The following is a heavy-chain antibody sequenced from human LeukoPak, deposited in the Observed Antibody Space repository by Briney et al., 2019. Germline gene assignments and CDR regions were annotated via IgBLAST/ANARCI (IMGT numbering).Heavy chain of an antibody. V-gene: IGHV4-38-2*02. Sequence: PSETLSLTCTVSGYSISSGYYWGWIRQPPGKGLEWIGSIYHSGSTYYNPSLKSRVTISVDTSKNQFSLKLSSVTAADTAVYYCASRSGYYGSFDYWGQGTLVTVSS. CDR2: IYHSGST. D-gene: IGHD3-22*01. J-gene: IGHJ4*02. CDR1: GYSISSGYY. CDR3: ASRSGYYGSFDY.